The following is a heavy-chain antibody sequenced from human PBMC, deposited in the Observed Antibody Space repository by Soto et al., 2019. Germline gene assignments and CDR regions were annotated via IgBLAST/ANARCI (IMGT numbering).Heavy chain of an antibody. D-gene: IGHD3-10*01. V-gene: IGHV3-74*01. CDR2: IYNDGTYS. Sequence: GGSLRLSCAASGFIFKMYWMHWVRQSPGKGLVWISRIYNDGTYSDYADSVRGRFTISRDNVNDTLYLQMNNLRAEDSGLYYCTRGPRPISTGTGAYWGQGTQVTVSA. CDR3: TRGPRPISTGTGAY. CDR1: GFIFKMYW. J-gene: IGHJ4*02.